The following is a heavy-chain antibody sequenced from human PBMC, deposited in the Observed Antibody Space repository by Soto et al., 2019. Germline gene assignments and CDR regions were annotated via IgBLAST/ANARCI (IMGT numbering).Heavy chain of an antibody. Sequence: QVQLVQSGAEVKKPGASVKVSCTASGYTFTNYAIHWVCHAPGQRLEWMGFINAGSGNTKYSQTFQGRLTFTKDTSASTAYMDLSSLRSEDTAIYYCARGLAADGAWGQGTLVTVSS. J-gene: IGHJ5*02. CDR1: GYTFTNYA. V-gene: IGHV1-3*01. D-gene: IGHD6-13*01. CDR2: INAGSGNT. CDR3: ARGLAADGA.